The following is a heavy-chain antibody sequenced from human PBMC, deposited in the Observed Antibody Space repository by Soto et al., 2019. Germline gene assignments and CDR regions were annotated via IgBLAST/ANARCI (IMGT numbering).Heavy chain of an antibody. CDR3: TRDGVVVVTAIIY. D-gene: IGHD2-21*02. V-gene: IGHV4-59*01. J-gene: IGHJ4*02. CDR2: IYYSGST. CDR1: GDSISSYY. Sequence: ASETLSLTCTVSGDSISSYYLSWIRQPPGKGLEWIAYIYYSGSTNYNPPLKSRVAISGDTSKNQFSLKLSSVTAADTAVYYCTRDGVVVVTAIIYWGQGTLVTVSS.